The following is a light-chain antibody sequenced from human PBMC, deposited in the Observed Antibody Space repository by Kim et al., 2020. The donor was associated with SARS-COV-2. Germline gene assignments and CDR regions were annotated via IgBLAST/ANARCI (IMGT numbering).Light chain of an antibody. CDR3: SSYAGSYTWV. CDR1: SSDVGRYNY. J-gene: IGLJ3*02. CDR2: EVT. V-gene: IGLV2-11*01. Sequence: GQSLTTSCTGTSSDVGRYNYVSWCQKHPGKAPKLMIYEVTKRPSGVPDRFSGSKSGNTASLTISGLQAEDETDYYCSSYAGSYTWVFGGGTQLTVL.